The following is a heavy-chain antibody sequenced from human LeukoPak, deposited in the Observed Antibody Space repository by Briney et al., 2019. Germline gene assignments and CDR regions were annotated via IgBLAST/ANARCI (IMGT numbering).Heavy chain of an antibody. Sequence: GESLKISWKGSGYSFTSYWIGWVRQMPGKGLEWMGIIYPGDSDTRYSPSFQGQVTISAAKSISTAYLQWSSLKASDTAMYYCARRYSSSWVYYFDYWGQGTLVTVSS. J-gene: IGHJ4*02. CDR1: GYSFTSYW. D-gene: IGHD6-13*01. CDR3: ARRYSSSWVYYFDY. V-gene: IGHV5-51*01. CDR2: IYPGDSDT.